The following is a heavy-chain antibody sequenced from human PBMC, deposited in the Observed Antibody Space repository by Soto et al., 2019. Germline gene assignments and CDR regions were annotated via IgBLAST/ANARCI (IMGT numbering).Heavy chain of an antibody. CDR1: GFLFSTYA. CDR2: ISSTGGST. CDR3: AHPRGYGVFDAVDI. J-gene: IGHJ3*02. Sequence: HPGGSLRLSCAASGFLFSTYAMNWVRQAPGKGLEWVSAISSTGGSTYYAESVRGRFTISRDNSINTLYLQMSSLRTEDTALYYCAHPRGYGVFDAVDIWGQGTMVTVSS. D-gene: IGHD4-17*01. V-gene: IGHV3-23*01.